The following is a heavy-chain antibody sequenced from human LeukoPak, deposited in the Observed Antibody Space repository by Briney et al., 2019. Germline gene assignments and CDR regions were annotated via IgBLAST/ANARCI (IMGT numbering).Heavy chain of an antibody. D-gene: IGHD3-10*01. CDR3: ARDRVSGWFGETLTADGLDV. V-gene: IGHV4-4*07. CDR1: GGSISSYY. Sequence: SETLSLTCTVSGGSISSYYWGWIRQPAGKGLEWIGRIYTSGSTNYNPSLESRVTMSLDTSKNQISLELSSVTAADTAVYYCARDRVSGWFGETLTADGLDVWGQGTTVTVSS. CDR2: IYTSGST. J-gene: IGHJ6*01.